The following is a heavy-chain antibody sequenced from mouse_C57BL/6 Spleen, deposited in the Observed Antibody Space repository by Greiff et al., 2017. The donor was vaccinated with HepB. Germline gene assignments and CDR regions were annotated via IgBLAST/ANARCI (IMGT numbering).Heavy chain of an antibody. Sequence: EVKVEESGGGLVQPGGSLKLSCAASGFTFSDYYMYWVRQTPEKRLEWVAYISNGGGSTYYPDTVKGRFTISRDNAKNTLYRQMSRLKSEDTAMYYCARQGDYYGRRHWYFDVWGTGTTVTVAS. V-gene: IGHV5-12*01. CDR2: ISNGGGST. CDR3: ARQGDYYGRRHWYFDV. D-gene: IGHD1-1*01. CDR1: GFTFSDYY. J-gene: IGHJ1*03.